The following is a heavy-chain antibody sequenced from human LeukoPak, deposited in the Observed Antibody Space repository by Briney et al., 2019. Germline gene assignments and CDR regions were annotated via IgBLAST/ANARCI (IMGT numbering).Heavy chain of an antibody. CDR2: ISSYNGNT. D-gene: IGHD4-17*01. J-gene: IGHJ5*02. CDR1: GYTFTSYA. Sequence: GASVKVSCKASGYTFTSYAITWVRQAPGQGLEWMGWISSYNGNTNYAQKLQGRVTMTTETSTSTAYMELRSLRSDDTAVYYCPRLSSHYGDYKVDPWGQGTLVTVSS. V-gene: IGHV1-18*01. CDR3: PRLSSHYGDYKVDP.